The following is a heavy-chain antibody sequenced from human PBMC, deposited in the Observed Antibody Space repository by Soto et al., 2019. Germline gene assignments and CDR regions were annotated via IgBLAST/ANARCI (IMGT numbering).Heavy chain of an antibody. CDR2: INPSGGST. J-gene: IGHJ4*02. CDR3: ARRLRWSLDY. D-gene: IGHD3-3*01. CDR1: GYNFTIYY. V-gene: IGHV1-46*01. Sequence: QVQLVQSGAEVKKPGASVKVSCKAYGYNFTIYYMHWVRQAPGQGLEWMGIINPSGGSTSYAQKFQGRVTMTRDTSTSTVYMELSSLRAEDTAVYYCARRLRWSLDYWCQGTLETVSS.